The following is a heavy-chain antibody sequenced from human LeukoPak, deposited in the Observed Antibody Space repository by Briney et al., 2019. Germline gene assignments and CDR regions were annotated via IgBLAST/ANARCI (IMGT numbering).Heavy chain of an antibody. V-gene: IGHV4-34*01. CDR1: VGPFSVYY. CDR2: IYHSGGT. J-gene: IGHJ4*02. CDR3: AGQHPRNTFDF. Sequence: LETLSLTCAVCVGPFSVYYWSCIRDPPERGLECIWDIYHSGGTTYTTSLKSRVTISVDTSQNQFSLKLSSVTAPDTGLYFCAGQHPRNTFDFWGQGPLVTVSS.